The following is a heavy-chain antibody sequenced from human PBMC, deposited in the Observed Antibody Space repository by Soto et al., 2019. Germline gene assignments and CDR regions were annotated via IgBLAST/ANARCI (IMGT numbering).Heavy chain of an antibody. CDR1: GLTFSSYW. CDR2: INNDGTST. Sequence: EVQLVESGGGLVQPGGSLTLSCAASGLTFSSYWMHWVRQAPGKGLVWVSRINNDGTSTAYADSVKGRFTSSRDNAKNTLYLQMNSRRADDTALYYCARQNNWSDSWGQGTLVTVSS. V-gene: IGHV3-74*01. CDR3: ARQNNWSDS. J-gene: IGHJ5*01.